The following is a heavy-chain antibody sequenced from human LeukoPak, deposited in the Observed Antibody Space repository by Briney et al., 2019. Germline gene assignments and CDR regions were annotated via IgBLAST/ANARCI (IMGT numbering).Heavy chain of an antibody. J-gene: IGHJ3*02. Sequence: PGGSLRLSCAASGFTFSSYSMNWVRQAPGKGLVWVSRINTDGSSTSYADSVKGRFTISRDNAKNTLYLQMNSLRAEDTAVYYCASMNWDDAFDIWGQGTMVTVSS. CDR1: GFTFSSYS. CDR2: INTDGSST. CDR3: ASMNWDDAFDI. D-gene: IGHD7-27*01. V-gene: IGHV3-74*01.